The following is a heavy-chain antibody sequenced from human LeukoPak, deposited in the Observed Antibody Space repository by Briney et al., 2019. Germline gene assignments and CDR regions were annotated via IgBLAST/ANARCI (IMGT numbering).Heavy chain of an antibody. CDR1: GYTFTNYD. V-gene: IGHV1-8*01. CDR3: GRGYALDY. CDR2: MSPNSGKT. D-gene: IGHD2-8*01. J-gene: IGHJ4*02. Sequence: ASVTVSCKASGYTFTNYDINWVRQATGEGLEWMGWMSPNSGKTGYAPKFQGRVTMTSNTSITTAYMELSSLTSEDTAVYFCGRGYALDYSGQGTLVTVSS.